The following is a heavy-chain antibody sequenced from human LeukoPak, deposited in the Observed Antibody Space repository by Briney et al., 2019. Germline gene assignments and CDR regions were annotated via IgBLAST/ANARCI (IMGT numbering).Heavy chain of an antibody. CDR3: ARILGYCSSTSCSWRFDY. CDR1: GGSISSSSYY. D-gene: IGHD2-2*01. Sequence: PSETLSLTRTVSGGSISSSSYYWGWIRQPPGKGLEWIGSIYYSGSTYYNPSLKSRVTISVDTSKNQFSLKLSSVTAADMAVYYCARILGYCSSTSCSWRFDYWGQGTLVTVSS. V-gene: IGHV4-39*07. CDR2: IYYSGST. J-gene: IGHJ4*02.